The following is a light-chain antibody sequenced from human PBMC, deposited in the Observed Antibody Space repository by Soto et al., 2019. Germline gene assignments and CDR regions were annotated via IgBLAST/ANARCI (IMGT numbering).Light chain of an antibody. Sequence: DIQMTQSPSSLSASVGDRVTITCRAGQVISNYLAWYQQKPGKVPKLLIYAASTLQSGVPSRFSGSGSGTDFTLTISSLQPEDVATYYCQKYNSDPQTFGQGTRLEIK. CDR2: AAS. V-gene: IGKV1-27*01. J-gene: IGKJ5*01. CDR3: QKYNSDPQT. CDR1: QVISNY.